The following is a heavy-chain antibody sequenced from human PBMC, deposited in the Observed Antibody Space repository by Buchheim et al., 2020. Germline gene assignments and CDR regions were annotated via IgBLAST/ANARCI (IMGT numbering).Heavy chain of an antibody. V-gene: IGHV3-48*01. J-gene: IGHJ1*01. CDR3: ARGIWGTSGYPEYFQH. CDR2: ISSGSDII. CDR1: GLSFSAYS. Sequence: EVHLVESGGNLVQPGESLRLSCAASGLSFSAYSMNWVRQAPGKGLEWISYISSGSDIIYYADSVRGRFTISRDNAKKSLFLQMNSLRAEDSAVYYCARGIWGTSGYPEYFQHWGQGTL. D-gene: IGHD3-22*01.